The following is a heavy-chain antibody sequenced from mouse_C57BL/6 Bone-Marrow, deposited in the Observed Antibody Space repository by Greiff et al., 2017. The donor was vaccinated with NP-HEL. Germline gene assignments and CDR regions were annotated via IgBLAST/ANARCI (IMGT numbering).Heavy chain of an antibody. CDR3: ARGGSFDY. J-gene: IGHJ2*01. CDR2: ISSGSSII. Sequence: VQLKESGGGLVQPGGSLKLSCAASGFTFSDYGMHWVRQAPEKGLEWVAYISSGSSIIYYADTVKGRFTISRDNAKNSLYLQMTSLKSEDTAMYYCARGGSFDYGGQGTTLTVSS. CDR1: GFTFSDYG. V-gene: IGHV5-17*01.